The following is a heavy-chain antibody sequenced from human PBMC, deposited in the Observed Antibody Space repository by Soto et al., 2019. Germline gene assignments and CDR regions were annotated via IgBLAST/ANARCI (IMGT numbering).Heavy chain of an antibody. CDR3: ARFSSGWYYWFDP. V-gene: IGHV3-48*03. J-gene: IGHJ5*02. D-gene: IGHD6-19*01. CDR2: ISSSGSTI. Sequence: GGSLRLSCAASGFTFSSYEMNWVRQAPGKGLEWVSYISSSGSTIYYADSVKGRFTISRDNAKNSLYLQMNSLRAEDTAVYYCARFSSGWYYWFDPWGQGTLVTVSS. CDR1: GFTFSSYE.